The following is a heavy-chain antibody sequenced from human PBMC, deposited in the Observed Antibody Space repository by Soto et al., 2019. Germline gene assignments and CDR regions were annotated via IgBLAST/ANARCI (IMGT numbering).Heavy chain of an antibody. J-gene: IGHJ4*02. V-gene: IGHV3-23*01. D-gene: IGHD1-26*01. CDR1: GFTFSTYA. Sequence: EVQLLESGGDLVQPGGSLRLSCAASGFTFSTYAMSWVRQAPGKGLDWVSTINTNGDTAYYSASVKGRFTISRDNSKDTLFLQMNSLRAEDTALYFCVLTARCPGSYWGQGTLVTVSS. CDR3: VLTARCPGSY. CDR2: INTNGDTA.